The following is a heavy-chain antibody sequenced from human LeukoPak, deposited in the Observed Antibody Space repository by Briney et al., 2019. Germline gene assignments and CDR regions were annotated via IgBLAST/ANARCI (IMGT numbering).Heavy chain of an antibody. D-gene: IGHD3-22*01. CDR2: ISGSGGST. V-gene: IGHV3-23*01. J-gene: IGHJ4*02. CDR1: GFTFSSYA. Sequence: GGSLRLSCAASGFTFSSYAMSWVRQAPGKGLEWVSAISGSGGSTYYADSVKGRFTISRDNSKNTLYLQMNSLRAEDTAVYYCAKYATSLYYYDSSGYYYDYWGQGTLVTVSS. CDR3: AKYATSLYYYDSSGYYYDY.